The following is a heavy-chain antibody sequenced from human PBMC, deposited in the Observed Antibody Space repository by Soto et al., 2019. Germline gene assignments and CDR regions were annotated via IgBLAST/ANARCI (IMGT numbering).Heavy chain of an antibody. J-gene: IGHJ6*02. CDR3: ARNPDTNYYYGMDV. CDR2: IIPICGTA. V-gene: IGHV1-69*12. Sequence: QVQLVQSGAEVKKPGSSVKVSCKASGGTFSSYAISWVRQAPGQGLEWMGGIIPICGTANYEQKFQGRVTITADESTSTAYIELSSLSSEDTAVYYCARNPDTNYYYGMDVWGQGTTVTVSS. CDR1: GGTFSSYA.